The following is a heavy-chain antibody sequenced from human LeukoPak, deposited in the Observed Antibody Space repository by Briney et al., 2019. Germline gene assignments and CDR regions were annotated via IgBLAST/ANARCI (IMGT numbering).Heavy chain of an antibody. D-gene: IGHD4-17*01. CDR1: GYTFTSYY. Sequence: GASVKVSCKASGYTFTSYYMHWVRQAPGQGLEWIGTINPSGGSTNYAQKFQGRVTMTRDTSTSTVYMELSSLRSEDTAVYYCASDDYGDYHFDNRGQGTLVTVSS. CDR3: ASDDYGDYHFDN. V-gene: IGHV1-46*03. CDR2: INPSGGST. J-gene: IGHJ4*02.